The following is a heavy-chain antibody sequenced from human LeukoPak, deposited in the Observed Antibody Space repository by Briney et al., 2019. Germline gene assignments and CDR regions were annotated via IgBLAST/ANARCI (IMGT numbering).Heavy chain of an antibody. CDR2: IXSSSSFT. CDR1: GXXXXXXY. Sequence: PGGSLRLSCAAXGXXXXXXYXXXXXXAXXXXLXXVXXIXSSSSFTNYADSVKDRFTISRDNDKNSLYLQMNSLRAEDTAVYYCARDRESGTGATGLTMGGQGTLVTVSS. CDR3: ARDRESGTGATGLTM. D-gene: IGHD1-26*01. J-gene: IGHJ4*02. V-gene: IGHV3-11*05.